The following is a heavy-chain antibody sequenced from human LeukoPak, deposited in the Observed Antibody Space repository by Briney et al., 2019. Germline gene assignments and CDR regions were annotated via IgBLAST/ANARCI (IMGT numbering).Heavy chain of an antibody. D-gene: IGHD4/OR15-4a*01. CDR3: ARVFGAGYSDY. V-gene: IGHV3-7*01. Sequence: PGGSLRLSCAASGFTFSSYAMSWVRQAPGKGLEWVASIKQDGSEKYYVDSVKGRVTISGDNAKNSLYLQMNSLRAEDTAVYYCARVFGAGYSDYWGQGTLVTVSS. CDR2: IKQDGSEK. J-gene: IGHJ4*02. CDR1: GFTFSSYA.